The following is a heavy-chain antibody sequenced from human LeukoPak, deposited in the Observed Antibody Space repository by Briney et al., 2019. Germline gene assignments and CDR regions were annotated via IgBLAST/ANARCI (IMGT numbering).Heavy chain of an antibody. CDR1: GGSISSSNW. D-gene: IGHD3-3*01. CDR3: ARDSYYDFWSGYYGAFDI. J-gene: IGHJ3*02. Sequence: PSGTLSLTCAVSGGSISSSNWWSWVRQPPGKGLEWIGEIYHSGSTNYNPSLKSRVTISVDKSKNQFSLKLSSVTAADTAVYYCARDSYYDFWSGYYGAFDIWGQGTMVTVSS. CDR2: IYHSGST. V-gene: IGHV4-4*02.